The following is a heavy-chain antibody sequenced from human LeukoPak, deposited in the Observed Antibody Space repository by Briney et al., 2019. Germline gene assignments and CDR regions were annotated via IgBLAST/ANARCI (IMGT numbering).Heavy chain of an antibody. Sequence: GESLKISCKGSGYSFTSYYMHWVRQAPGQGLEWMGWINPNSGGTNYAQKFQGRVTMTRDTSISTAYMELSRLRSDDTAVYYCAREGHSGYDLNWGQGTLVTVSS. D-gene: IGHD5-12*01. J-gene: IGHJ4*02. CDR1: GYSFTSYY. CDR3: AREGHSGYDLN. CDR2: INPNSGGT. V-gene: IGHV1-2*02.